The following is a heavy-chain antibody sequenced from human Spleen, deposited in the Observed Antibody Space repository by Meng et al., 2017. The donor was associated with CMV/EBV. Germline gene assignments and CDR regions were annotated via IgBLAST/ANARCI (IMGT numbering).Heavy chain of an antibody. CDR1: GFTFSNAW. Sequence: GESLKISCAASGFTFSNAWMSWVRQAPGKGLEWVGRIKSKTDGGTTDYAAPVKGRFTISRDDSKNTLYLQMNSLKTEDTAVYYCTTDRATYYDFWSGYYAMTYFQHWGQGTLVTVSS. CDR3: TTDRATYYDFWSGYYAMTYFQH. D-gene: IGHD3-3*01. V-gene: IGHV3-15*01. CDR2: IKSKTDGGTT. J-gene: IGHJ1*01.